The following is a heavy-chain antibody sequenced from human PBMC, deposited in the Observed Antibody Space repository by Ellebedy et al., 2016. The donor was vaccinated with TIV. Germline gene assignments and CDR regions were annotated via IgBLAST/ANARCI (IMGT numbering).Heavy chain of an antibody. CDR1: GFSLTNIIMG. CDR2: IFSNDEK. Sequence: SGPTLVKPKETPTLTSTVSGFSLTNIIMGVSWIGQPPGKALEWLAHIFSNDEKSYSTSLEARLSISKDTAKSQVVLTVANMDPVDTATYYCVRPLKYCGGDCTYKFDFWGQGALVTVSS. D-gene: IGHD2-21*02. J-gene: IGHJ4*02. CDR3: VRPLKYCGGDCTYKFDF. V-gene: IGHV2-26*01.